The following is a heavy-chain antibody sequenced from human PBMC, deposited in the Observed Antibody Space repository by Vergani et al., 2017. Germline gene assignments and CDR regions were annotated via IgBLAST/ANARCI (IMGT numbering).Heavy chain of an antibody. CDR2: FFPVFGTP. D-gene: IGHD1-7*01. Sequence: QVLLTQSGAEVKKPGSSVKVSCKASGGSLSTYAFVWVRLAPSQGLEWMGGFFPVFGTPTYAQKFQGRVTIDAAESTGTTSMTVSSRKSEETAVYFCARVLQDCVAHGVYWNYSGMDVWGQGTTVTVSS. CDR1: GGSLSTYA. V-gene: IGHV1-69*12. CDR3: ARVLQDCVAHGVYWNYSGMDV. J-gene: IGHJ6*02.